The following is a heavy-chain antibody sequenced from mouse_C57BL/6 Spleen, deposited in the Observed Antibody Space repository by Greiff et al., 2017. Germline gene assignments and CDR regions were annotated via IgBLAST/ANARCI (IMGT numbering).Heavy chain of an antibody. V-gene: IGHV1-26*01. CDR1: GYTFTDYY. D-gene: IGHD2-5*01. J-gene: IGHJ4*01. CDR3: ARGSNHGAMDY. Sequence: EVQLQQSGPELVKPGASVKISCKASGYTFTDYYMNWVKQSHGKSLEWIGDINPNNGGTSYNQKFKGKATLTVDKSSSTAYMELRSLTSEDSAVYYCARGSNHGAMDYWGQGTSVTVSS. CDR2: INPNNGGT.